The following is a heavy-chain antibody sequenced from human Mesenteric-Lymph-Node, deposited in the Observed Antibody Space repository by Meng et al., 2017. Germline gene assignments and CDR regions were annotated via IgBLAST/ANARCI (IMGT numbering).Heavy chain of an antibody. CDR2: LYYRGST. V-gene: IGHV4-61*01. D-gene: IGHD1-26*01. CDR1: GDTVSIGTYY. CDR3: AREVVGPRYNWFDP. Sequence: GPGLLRLSETLSLTCNVSGDTVSIGTYYWSWLRQPPGKGLEWIGYLYYRGSTIYNPSLKRRVTISVDASKNQFSLKLSSVTAADTAVYYCAREVVGPRYNWFDPWGQGTLVTVSS. J-gene: IGHJ5*02.